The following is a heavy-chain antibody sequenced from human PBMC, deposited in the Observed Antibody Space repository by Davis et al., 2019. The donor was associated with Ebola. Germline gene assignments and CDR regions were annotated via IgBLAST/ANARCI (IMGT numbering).Heavy chain of an antibody. CDR1: GYSFTSYW. Sequence: GESLKISCTGSGYSFTSYWIGWVRQMPGKGPEWMGIIYPGYSDTRYSPPFQGQVTISADKSISTAYLQWSSLKASDTAMYYCARQWGYSTTGPIDYWGQGTLVTVSS. J-gene: IGHJ4*02. V-gene: IGHV5-51*01. D-gene: IGHD2/OR15-2a*01. CDR3: ARQWGYSTTGPIDY. CDR2: IYPGYSDT.